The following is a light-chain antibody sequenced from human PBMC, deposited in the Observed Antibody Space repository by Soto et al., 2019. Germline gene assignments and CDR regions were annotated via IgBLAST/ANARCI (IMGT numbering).Light chain of an antibody. CDR2: GAS. CDR1: QSVSSN. J-gene: IGKJ2*01. V-gene: IGKV3D-15*01. CDR3: QQYNNWPGYT. Sequence: EMVMTQSPATLSVSPGERATLSCRASQSVSSNLAWYQQKPGQAPRLLIYGASIRATGIPARFSGSGSGTEFTLTISSLQSEDFAVYYCQQYNNWPGYTFGQGTKLEIK.